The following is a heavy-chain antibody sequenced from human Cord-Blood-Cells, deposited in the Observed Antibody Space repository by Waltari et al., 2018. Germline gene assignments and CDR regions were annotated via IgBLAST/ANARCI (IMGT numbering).Heavy chain of an antibody. CDR3: ASQSYDYVWGSYRSNWFDP. J-gene: IGHJ5*02. V-gene: IGHV1-69*01. CDR2: IIPIFGTA. CDR1: GGTFSSYA. D-gene: IGHD3-16*02. Sequence: QVQLVQSGAEVKKPGSSVKVSCKASGGTFSSYAISWVRQAPGQGLEWMGGIIPIFGTANYEQKFQGGGTITADESTSTADMELSSLRSEDTAVYYCASQSYDYVWGSYRSNWFDPWGQGTLVTVSS.